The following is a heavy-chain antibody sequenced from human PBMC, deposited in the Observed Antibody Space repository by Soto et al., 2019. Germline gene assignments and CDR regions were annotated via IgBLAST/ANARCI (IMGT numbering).Heavy chain of an antibody. CDR3: ARGIRNYYGVDV. CDR2: IKGDGSST. Sequence: GGSLRLSCAGSGFTFSTYWMHCVRQAPGTGLEWVSRIKGDGSSTSYADSVKGRFTISRDNAKNTVYLQMNSLGAEDTAVYWCARGIRNYYGVDVWGQGSAVTVLL. J-gene: IGHJ6*02. CDR1: GFTFSTYW. V-gene: IGHV3-74*01.